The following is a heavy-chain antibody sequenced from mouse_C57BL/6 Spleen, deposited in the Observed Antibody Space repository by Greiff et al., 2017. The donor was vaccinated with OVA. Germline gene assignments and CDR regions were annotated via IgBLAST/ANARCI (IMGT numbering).Heavy chain of an antibody. Sequence: QVQLQQPGAELVKPGASVKLSCKASGYTFTSYWMQWVKQRPGQGLEWIGEIDPSDSYTNYNQKFKGKATLTVDTSSSTAYMQLSSLTSEDSAVYYCAGAYGSSLLFAYWGQGTLVTVSA. D-gene: IGHD1-1*01. J-gene: IGHJ3*01. CDR3: AGAYGSSLLFAY. V-gene: IGHV1-50*01. CDR1: GYTFTSYW. CDR2: IDPSDSYT.